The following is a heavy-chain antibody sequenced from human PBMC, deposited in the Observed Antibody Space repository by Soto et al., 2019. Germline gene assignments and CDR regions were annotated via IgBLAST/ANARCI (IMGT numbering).Heavy chain of an antibody. CDR1: GGSISSYY. V-gene: IGHV4-59*01. CDR2: IYYSGST. Sequence: SETLSLTCTVSGGSISSYYWSWIRQPPGKGLEWIGYIYYSGSTNYNPSLKSRVTISVDTSKNQFSLKLSSVTAADTAVYYCARDHFSSSWYHYYGMDVWGQGTTVTVSS. D-gene: IGHD6-13*01. CDR3: ARDHFSSSWYHYYGMDV. J-gene: IGHJ6*02.